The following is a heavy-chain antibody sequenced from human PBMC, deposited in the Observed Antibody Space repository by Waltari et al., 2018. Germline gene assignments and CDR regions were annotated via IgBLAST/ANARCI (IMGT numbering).Heavy chain of an antibody. J-gene: IGHJ4*02. CDR2: MNPNSGNT. CDR1: GGTFRSYA. CDR3: ARGSDYYGSGSYVGY. D-gene: IGHD3-10*01. Sequence: QVQLVQSGAEVKKPGSSVKVSCTASGGTFRSYAISWVRQAPGQGLEWMGGMNPNSGNTGYAQKFQGRVTMTRNTSISTAYMELSSLRSEDTAVYYCARGSDYYGSGSYVGYWGQGTLVTVSS. V-gene: IGHV1-8*02.